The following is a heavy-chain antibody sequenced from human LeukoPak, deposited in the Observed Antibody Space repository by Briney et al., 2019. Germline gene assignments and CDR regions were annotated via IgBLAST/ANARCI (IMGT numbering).Heavy chain of an antibody. CDR2: IGGSSNSI. V-gene: IGHV3-48*01. CDR1: GFTFSSYG. J-gene: IGHJ3*02. CDR3: ARSPII. Sequence: GGSLRRSCAASGFTFSSYGRTWVRQAPGKGLEWVSYIGGSSNSIDYADSVKGRFTISRDNARNSLYLQMNSLRAEDTAVYYCARSPIIWGQGTMVTVSS.